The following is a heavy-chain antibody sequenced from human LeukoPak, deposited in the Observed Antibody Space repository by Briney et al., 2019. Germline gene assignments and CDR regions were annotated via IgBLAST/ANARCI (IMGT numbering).Heavy chain of an antibody. CDR3: TRGYRGLPDFEY. J-gene: IGHJ4*02. CDR2: FYTSGSA. V-gene: IGHV4-4*07. CDR1: GDSIGTFY. Sequence: SETLSLTCTVFGDSIGTFYWSWIRQSAGKGLEWIGRFYTSGSANYNASLKSRATMSVDTSKNQFFLKLISVTAADTAEYYCTRGYRGLPDFEYWGQGILVTVSS. D-gene: IGHD1-26*01.